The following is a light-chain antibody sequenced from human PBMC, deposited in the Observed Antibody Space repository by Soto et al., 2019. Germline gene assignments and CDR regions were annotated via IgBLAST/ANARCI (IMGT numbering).Light chain of an antibody. Sequence: DIVMTQSPDSLAVSLGEGATINCQASQSVLDSSNNRNYLAWYQQKPGQPPKLLIYWASTRESGVPDRFSGTGSGTDFTLTISSLQAEDVAVYYCQHYYSTPFTFGPGTKVDIK. CDR1: QSVLDSSNNRNY. V-gene: IGKV4-1*01. CDR2: WAS. CDR3: QHYYSTPFT. J-gene: IGKJ3*01.